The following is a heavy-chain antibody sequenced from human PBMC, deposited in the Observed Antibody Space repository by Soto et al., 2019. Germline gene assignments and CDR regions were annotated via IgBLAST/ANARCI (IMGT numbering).Heavy chain of an antibody. D-gene: IGHD2-15*01. CDR2: ISPDGDNT. CDR3: GRQWSPQL. J-gene: IGHJ4*02. Sequence: QVQLVESGGGVVQPGTSLRLSCVASGFTFSSYAMQWVRQAPGKGLEWVAAISPDGDNTVYADSLKGRFTISRDNSKDTVFPDMAGLSDYDKALYCCGRQWSPQLWGQGTLVTVSS. CDR1: GFTFSSYA. V-gene: IGHV3-30-3*01.